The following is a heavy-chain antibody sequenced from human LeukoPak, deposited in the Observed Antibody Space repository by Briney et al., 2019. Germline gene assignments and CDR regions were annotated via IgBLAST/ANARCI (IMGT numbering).Heavy chain of an antibody. CDR3: ARDIVGVPAAEGAMDV. V-gene: IGHV1-2*02. Sequence: ASVKVSCKASGYTFTGYYMHWVRQAPGQGLEWMGWINPNSGGTNYAQKFQGRVTMTRDTSISTAYMELSRLRSDDTAVYYCARDIVGVPAAEGAMDVWGKGTTVTVSS. D-gene: IGHD2-2*01. J-gene: IGHJ6*04. CDR1: GYTFTGYY. CDR2: INPNSGGT.